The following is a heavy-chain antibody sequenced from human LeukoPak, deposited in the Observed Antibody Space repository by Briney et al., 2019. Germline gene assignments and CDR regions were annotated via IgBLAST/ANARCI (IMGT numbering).Heavy chain of an antibody. CDR1: GYTFASYD. CDR3: ARDFIAAAGTLMFDP. J-gene: IGHJ5*02. CDR2: MNPNSGNT. D-gene: IGHD6-13*01. V-gene: IGHV1-8*01. Sequence: ASVKVSCKASGYTFASYDINWVRQATGQGLEWMGWMNPNSGNTGYAQKFQGRVTMTRNTSISTAYMELSSLRSEDTAVYYCARDFIAAAGTLMFDPWGQGTLVTVSS.